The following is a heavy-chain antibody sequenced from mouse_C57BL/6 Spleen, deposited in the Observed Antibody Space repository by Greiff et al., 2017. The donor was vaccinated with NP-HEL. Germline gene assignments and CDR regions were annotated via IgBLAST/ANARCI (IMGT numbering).Heavy chain of an antibody. CDR2: IYPGDGDT. D-gene: IGHD2-4*01. J-gene: IGHJ2*01. CDR1: GYAFSSSW. V-gene: IGHV1-82*01. Sequence: QVQLKQSGPELVKPGASVKISCKASGYAFSSSWMNWVKQRPGKGLEWIGRIYPGDGDTNYNGKFKGKATLTADKSSSTAYMQLSSLTSEDSAVYFCARVYYDYYFDVWGQGTTLTVSS. CDR3: ARVYYDYYFDV.